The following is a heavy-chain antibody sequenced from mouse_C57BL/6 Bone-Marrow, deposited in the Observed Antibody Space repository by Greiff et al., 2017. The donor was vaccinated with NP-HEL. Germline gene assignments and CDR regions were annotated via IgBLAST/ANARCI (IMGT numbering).Heavy chain of an antibody. V-gene: IGHV1-26*01. CDR1: GYTFTDYY. J-gene: IGHJ4*01. D-gene: IGHD2-4*01. Sequence: VHLQQSGPELVKPGASVKISCKASGYTFTDYYMNWVKQSHGKSLEWIGDINPNNGGTSYNQKFKGKATLTVDKSSSTAYMELRSLTSEDSAVYYCARATYYDYDGAMDYWGQGTSVTVSS. CDR2: INPNNGGT. CDR3: ARATYYDYDGAMDY.